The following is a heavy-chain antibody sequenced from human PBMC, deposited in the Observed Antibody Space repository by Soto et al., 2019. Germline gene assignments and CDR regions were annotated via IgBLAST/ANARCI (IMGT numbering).Heavy chain of an antibody. J-gene: IGHJ6*02. V-gene: IGHV4-61*03. CDR1: GGSVSSGSYY. Sequence: NPSETLSLTCTVSGGSVSSGSYYWSWIRQPPGKGLEWIGYIYYSGSTNYNPSLKSRVIISVDTSKNHFSLRLTSVTAADTAVYYCARDPSYGDYSYYGMDVWGQGTTVTVSS. CDR2: IYYSGST. CDR3: ARDPSYGDYSYYGMDV. D-gene: IGHD4-17*01.